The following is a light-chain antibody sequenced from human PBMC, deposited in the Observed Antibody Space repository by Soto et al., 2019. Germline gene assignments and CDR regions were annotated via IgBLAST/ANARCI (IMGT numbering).Light chain of an antibody. J-gene: IGKJ2*01. V-gene: IGKV1-8*01. CDR1: QGISGY. CDR3: QQYYSYPYT. Sequence: AIRMTQSPSSFSASTGDRVTITCRASQGISGYLAWYQQKPGKAPKLLIYAASTLQSGVPSRFSGSVSGTDFTLTISCLQSEDFATYYCQQYYSYPYTFGQGTKLEIK. CDR2: AAS.